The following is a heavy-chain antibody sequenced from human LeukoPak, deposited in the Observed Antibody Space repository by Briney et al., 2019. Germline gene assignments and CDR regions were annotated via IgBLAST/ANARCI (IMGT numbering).Heavy chain of an antibody. CDR1: GFTFSSYA. Sequence: GGSLRLSCAASGFTFSSYAMSWVRQAPGKGLEWVSAISGSGGSTYYADSVKGRFTISRDNAKNSLYLQMNSLRAEDTAVYYCARDDYGVGFDYWGQGTLVTVSS. J-gene: IGHJ4*02. CDR2: ISGSGGST. V-gene: IGHV3-23*01. CDR3: ARDDYGVGFDY. D-gene: IGHD4-17*01.